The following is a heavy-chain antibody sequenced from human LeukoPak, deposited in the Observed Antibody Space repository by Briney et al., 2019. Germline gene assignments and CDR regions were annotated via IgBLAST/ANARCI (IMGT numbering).Heavy chain of an antibody. D-gene: IGHD3-16*01. J-gene: IGHJ4*02. CDR1: GYTLTGYY. V-gene: IGHV1-2*02. CDR3: ARDFPAGGFDY. CDR2: INPNSGGT. Sequence: ASVKVSRKASGYTLTGYYMHWVRQAPGQGLEWMGGINPNSGGTNYAQKFQGRVTMTSDTSISPAYMELSRLRSDDTAVYYCARDFPAGGFDYWGQGTLVTVSS.